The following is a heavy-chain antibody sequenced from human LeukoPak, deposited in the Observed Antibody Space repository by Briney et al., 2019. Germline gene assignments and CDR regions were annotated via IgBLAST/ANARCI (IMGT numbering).Heavy chain of an antibody. CDR3: ARIYDFWSGYYYGMDV. Sequence: GGSLGLSCAASGFTFSSYSMNWVRQAPGKGLEWVSPISSSRSYIYYADSVKGRFTISRDNAKNSLYLQMNSLRAEDTAVYYCARIYDFWSGYYYGMDVWGQGTTVTVSS. D-gene: IGHD3-3*01. CDR2: ISSSRSYI. J-gene: IGHJ6*02. CDR1: GFTFSSYS. V-gene: IGHV3-21*01.